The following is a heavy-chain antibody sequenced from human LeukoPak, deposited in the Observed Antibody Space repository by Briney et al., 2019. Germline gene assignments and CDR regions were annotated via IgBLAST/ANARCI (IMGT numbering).Heavy chain of an antibody. CDR2: ISAYNGNT. CDR1: GYTFTSYG. V-gene: IGHV1-18*01. D-gene: IGHD3-3*01. Sequence: EASVKVSCKASGYTFTSYGISWVRQAPGQGLEWMGWISAYNGNTNYAQKLQGRVTMTTDTSTSTAYMELRSLRSDDTAVYYCARDRRYDFWSGYPPYFDYWGQGTLVTVSS. CDR3: ARDRRYDFWSGYPPYFDY. J-gene: IGHJ4*02.